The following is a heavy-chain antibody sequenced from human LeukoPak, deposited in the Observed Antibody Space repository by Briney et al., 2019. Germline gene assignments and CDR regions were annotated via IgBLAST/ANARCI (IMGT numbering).Heavy chain of an antibody. V-gene: IGHV3-21*01. CDR1: GFSFSYYS. Sequence: GGSLRLSCAASGFSFSYYSMSWVRQAPGKGLEWVSSISSSSSDIYHADSVKGRFTISRDNAKNSLYLQMNSLRAEDTAVYYCARGMTTVTTSFDCWGQGTLVTVSS. CDR3: ARGMTTVTTSFDC. J-gene: IGHJ4*02. CDR2: ISSSSSDI. D-gene: IGHD4-17*01.